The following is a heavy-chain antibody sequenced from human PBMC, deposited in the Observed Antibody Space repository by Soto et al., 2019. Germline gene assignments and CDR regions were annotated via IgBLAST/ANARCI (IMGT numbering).Heavy chain of an antibody. Sequence: QVVLVESGGGVVKPGRALRLSCAASGFDFTNDGMLWVRQAPGKGLEWVALISFDGTTIHYGDSVKGRFTISRDNSKNTLFLQMNSLRPEDTGVYYCAKGQGGSPPGGMDVWGQGTTVTVSS. V-gene: IGHV3-30*18. CDR3: AKGQGGSPPGGMDV. CDR2: ISFDGTTI. J-gene: IGHJ6*02. CDR1: GFDFTNDG. D-gene: IGHD3-10*01.